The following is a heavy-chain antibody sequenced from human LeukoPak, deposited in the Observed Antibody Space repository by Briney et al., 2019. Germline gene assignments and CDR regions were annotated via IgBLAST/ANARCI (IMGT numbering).Heavy chain of an antibody. Sequence: GGSLRISCAASGFTFSSYAMTWVRQAPGKGLEWVSTISGSGGSTYYADSVKGRFTISRDNSKNTLYLQMNSLRAEDTAVYYCAKDMSYYYDSSGYLSAFDIWGQGTMVTVSS. J-gene: IGHJ3*02. V-gene: IGHV3-23*01. CDR1: GFTFSSYA. CDR3: AKDMSYYYDSSGYLSAFDI. CDR2: ISGSGGST. D-gene: IGHD3-22*01.